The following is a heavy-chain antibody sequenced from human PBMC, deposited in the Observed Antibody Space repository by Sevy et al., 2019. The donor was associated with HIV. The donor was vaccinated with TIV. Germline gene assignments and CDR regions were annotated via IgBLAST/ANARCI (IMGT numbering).Heavy chain of an antibody. Sequence: GGSLRLSCAASGFTFSSYSMNWVRQAPGKGLEWVSSISGSSNYIYYAGSVKGRFTISRDNAKNSLYLQMNSLRAEDSAVYYCAINDLLWEHFDYWGQGTLVTVSS. CDR2: ISGSSNYI. D-gene: IGHD1-1*01. V-gene: IGHV3-21*01. CDR1: GFTFSSYS. J-gene: IGHJ4*02. CDR3: AINDLLWEHFDY.